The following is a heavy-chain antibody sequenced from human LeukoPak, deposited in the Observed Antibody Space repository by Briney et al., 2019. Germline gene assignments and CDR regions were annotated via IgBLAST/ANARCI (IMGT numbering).Heavy chain of an antibody. V-gene: IGHV4-59*08. D-gene: IGHD2-2*01. CDR2: IYYSGST. Sequence: SETLSLTCTVSGGSISSYYWSWIRQPPGKGLEWIGYIYYSGSTNYNPSLKSRVTISVDTSKNQFSLKLSSVTAADTAVYYCARQVPAATYYYYMDVWGKGTTVTVSS. CDR3: ARQVPAATYYYYMDV. CDR1: GGSISSYY. J-gene: IGHJ6*03.